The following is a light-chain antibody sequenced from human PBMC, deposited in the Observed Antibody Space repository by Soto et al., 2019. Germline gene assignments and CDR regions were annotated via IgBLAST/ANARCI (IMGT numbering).Light chain of an antibody. Sequence: QSALTQPPSASGSPGQSVTISCTGTSSDVGGYNYVAWYQQHPGKAPKLMIYEVTKRHSGVPDRFSGSKSGNTASLTVSGLQAEDEADYYCNSYAGNSNVVFGGGTKLTVL. J-gene: IGLJ2*01. CDR2: EVT. V-gene: IGLV2-8*01. CDR3: NSYAGNSNVV. CDR1: SSDVGGYNY.